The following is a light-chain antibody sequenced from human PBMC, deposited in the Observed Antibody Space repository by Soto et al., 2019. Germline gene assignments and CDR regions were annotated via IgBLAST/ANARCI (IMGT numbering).Light chain of an antibody. CDR2: LGS. CDR1: QSLLHSNGYNY. J-gene: IGKJ2*02. Sequence: DVVLTQSPLSLPVTPGEPASISCRSSQSLLHSNGYNYLDWYLQKPGQSPQLLIYLGSLRASGVPDRFSGSGSGAEFTLKISRVEAEDVGVYYCMQALQTPWTFGQGTKLEI. CDR3: MQALQTPWT. V-gene: IGKV2-28*01.